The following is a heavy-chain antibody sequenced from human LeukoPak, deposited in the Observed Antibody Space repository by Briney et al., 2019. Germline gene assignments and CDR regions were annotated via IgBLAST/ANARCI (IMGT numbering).Heavy chain of an antibody. J-gene: IGHJ4*02. CDR3: ARDQAAAAGSTFDC. V-gene: IGHV3-30-3*01. CDR1: GFTFNSYA. D-gene: IGHD6-13*01. Sequence: GGSLRLSCAASGFTFNSYAMHWVRQAPGKGLEWVAVISYDGSNKYYADSVKGRFTISRDISKNTLYLQMNSLRAEDTAVYYCARDQAAAAGSTFDCWGQGTLVTVSS. CDR2: ISYDGSNK.